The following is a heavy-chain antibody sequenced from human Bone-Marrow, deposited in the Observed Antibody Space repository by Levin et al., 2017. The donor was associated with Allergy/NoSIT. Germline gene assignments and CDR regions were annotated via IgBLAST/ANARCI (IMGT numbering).Heavy chain of an antibody. V-gene: IGHV1-8*01. D-gene: IGHD4-23*01. CDR3: ARGLGGNAEVFDY. J-gene: IGHJ4*02. CDR1: GYTFTSYD. CDR2: MNPSSGNT. Sequence: EASVKVSCKASGYTFTSYDINWVRQATGQGLEWVGWMNPSSGNTGYAQKFQGRVTMTRDTSISTAYMELSSLGSDDAAVYYCARGLGGNAEVFDYWGQGTLVTVSS.